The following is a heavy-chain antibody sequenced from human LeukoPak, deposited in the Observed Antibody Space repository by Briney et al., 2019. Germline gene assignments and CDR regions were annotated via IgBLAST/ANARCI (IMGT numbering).Heavy chain of an antibody. CDR3: ARDDSSGYYSFDY. Sequence: GGSLRLSCAASGFTFSSYEMNWVRQAPGKGLEWVSYISSSSITIYYADSVKGRFTISRDNSKNTLYLQMNSLRAEDTAVYYCARDDSSGYYSFDYWGQGTLVTVSS. D-gene: IGHD3-22*01. J-gene: IGHJ4*02. CDR2: ISSSSITI. CDR1: GFTFSSYE. V-gene: IGHV3-48*01.